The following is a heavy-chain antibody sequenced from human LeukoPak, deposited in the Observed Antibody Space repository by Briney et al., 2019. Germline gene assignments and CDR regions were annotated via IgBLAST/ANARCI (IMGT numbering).Heavy chain of an antibody. D-gene: IGHD2-15*01. Sequence: SETLSLTCTVSGGSINSGDYYWSWIRQPPGKGLEWIGYIYHSGSTYYNPSLKSRVTISVDTSKNQFSLKLSSVTAADTAVYYCARVDPYYCSGGSCFDYWGQGTLVTVSS. CDR3: ARVDPYYCSGGSCFDY. J-gene: IGHJ4*02. V-gene: IGHV4-61*08. CDR1: GGSINSGDYY. CDR2: IYHSGST.